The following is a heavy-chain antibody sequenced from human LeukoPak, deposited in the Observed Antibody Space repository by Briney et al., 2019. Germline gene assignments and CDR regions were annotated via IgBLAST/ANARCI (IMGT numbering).Heavy chain of an antibody. CDR1: GFTFSSYW. J-gene: IGHJ4*02. D-gene: IGHD1-26*01. V-gene: IGHV3-23*01. CDR2: ISGSGGST. CDR3: AKEGSGSYYIDY. Sequence: GGSLRLSCAASGFTFSSYWMNWVRQAPGKGLEWVSAISGSGGSTYYADSVKGRFTISRDNSKNTLYLQMNSLRAEDTAVYYCAKEGSGSYYIDYWGQGTLVTVSS.